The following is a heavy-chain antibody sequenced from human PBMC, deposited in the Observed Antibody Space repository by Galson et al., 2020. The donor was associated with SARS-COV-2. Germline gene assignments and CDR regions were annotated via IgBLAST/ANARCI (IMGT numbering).Heavy chain of an antibody. CDR2: INPSGGVS. J-gene: IGHJ4*02. CDR1: GYTFTNYY. V-gene: IGHV1-46*01. CDR3: ARGTTVPGTANFDY. D-gene: IGHD4-4*01. Sequence: ASVKVSCKASGYTFTNYYMHWVRQAPGQGLEWMGIINPSGGVSTYAQKFQGRVSMTRDTSTGIFYMELSSLRSEDTAIYYCARGTTVPGTANFDYWGQGTRVTVSS.